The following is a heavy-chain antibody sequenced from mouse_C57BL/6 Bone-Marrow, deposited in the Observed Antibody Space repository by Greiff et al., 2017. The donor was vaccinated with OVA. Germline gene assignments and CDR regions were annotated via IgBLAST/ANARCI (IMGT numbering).Heavy chain of an antibody. CDR3: ARDYEAMDY. J-gene: IGHJ4*01. CDR1: GYTFTSYW. Sequence: QVQLKQPGAELVKPGASVKLSCKASGYTFTSYWMQWVKQWHGQGLEWIGEIDPSDRYTNYNQKLKGKATLTVDTSSSTAYMQLSSMTSEDAAVYYCARDYEAMDYWGQGTSVTVSS. CDR2: IDPSDRYT. V-gene: IGHV1-50*01.